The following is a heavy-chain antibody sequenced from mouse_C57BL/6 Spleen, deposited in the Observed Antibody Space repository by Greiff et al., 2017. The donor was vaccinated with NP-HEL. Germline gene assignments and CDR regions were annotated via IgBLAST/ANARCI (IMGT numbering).Heavy chain of an antibody. J-gene: IGHJ2*01. CDR1: GFTFSDYY. Sequence: EVQRVESEGGLVQPGSSLKLSCTASGFTFSDYYMAWVRQVPEKGLEWVANIHYDGSSTYYMDSLKSRFIISRDNAKNILYLQMSSLKSEDTATYYCARASDYGSRSYFDYWGQGTTLTVSS. V-gene: IGHV5-16*01. CDR3: ARASDYGSRSYFDY. D-gene: IGHD1-1*01. CDR2: IHYDGSST.